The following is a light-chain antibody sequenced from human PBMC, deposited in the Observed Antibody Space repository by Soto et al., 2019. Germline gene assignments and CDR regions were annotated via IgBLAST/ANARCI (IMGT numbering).Light chain of an antibody. J-gene: IGKJ2*01. CDR2: GAS. CDR1: QSVSSSY. V-gene: IGKV3-20*01. Sequence: EIVLTQSPGTLSLSPGERATLSCRASQSVSSSYLAWYQQKPGQAPRLLIYGASSRATGLPDRFSGSGSGTDFTLTISRQEHEDFAVYYCQQDGSSHRTFGQGTKLEIK. CDR3: QQDGSSHRT.